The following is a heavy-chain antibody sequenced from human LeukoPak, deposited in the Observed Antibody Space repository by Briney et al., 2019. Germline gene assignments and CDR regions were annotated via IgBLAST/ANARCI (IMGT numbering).Heavy chain of an antibody. V-gene: IGHV3-21*01. CDR3: ARDKATVTENYYGMDV. CDR1: GFTFSSYS. D-gene: IGHD4-17*01. Sequence: PGGSPRLSCAASGFTFSSYSMNWVRQAPGKGLEWVSSISSSSSYIYYADSVKGRFTISRDNAKNSLYLQMNSLRAEDTAVYYCARDKATVTENYYGMDVWGQGTTVTVSS. J-gene: IGHJ6*02. CDR2: ISSSSSYI.